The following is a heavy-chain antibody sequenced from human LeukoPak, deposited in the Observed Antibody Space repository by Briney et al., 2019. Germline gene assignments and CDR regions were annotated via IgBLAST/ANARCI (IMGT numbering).Heavy chain of an antibody. D-gene: IGHD3-22*01. CDR3: AKTDSSGYYADY. V-gene: IGHV4-31*03. CDR2: IYYSGST. J-gene: IGHJ4*02. Sequence: PSETLSLTCTVSGGSISSGGYYWSWIRQHPRKGLEWIGYIYYSGSTYYNPSLKSRVTISVDTSKNQFSLKLSSVTAADTAVYYCAKTDSSGYYADYWGQGTLVTVSS. CDR1: GGSISSGGYY.